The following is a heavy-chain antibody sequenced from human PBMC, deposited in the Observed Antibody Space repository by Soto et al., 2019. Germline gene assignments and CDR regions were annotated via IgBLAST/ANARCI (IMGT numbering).Heavy chain of an antibody. Sequence: ASVKVSCKASGYTFTSYGISWVRQAPGQGLEGMGWISAYNGNTNYAQKLYGRVTMDTDTSTSTDYMELRSLRSADTAVYYCARDHYDSSGYYDYYGIEVWGQGTPGSVS. J-gene: IGHJ6*02. CDR1: GYTFTSYG. V-gene: IGHV1-18*01. CDR3: ARDHYDSSGYYDYYGIEV. D-gene: IGHD3-22*01. CDR2: ISAYNGNT.